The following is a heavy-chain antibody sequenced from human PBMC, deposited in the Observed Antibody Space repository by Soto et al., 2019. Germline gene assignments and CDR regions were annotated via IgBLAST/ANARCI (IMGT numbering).Heavy chain of an antibody. Sequence: NPSETLSLTCAVYGGSFSGYYWTWIRQSPGKGLEWIGEINHSGSTNYNPSLKSRVTISVDTSKNQFSLKLTSVTAADTATYYCARERFNMIQRVVTSRWSDPWGQGALVTVSS. J-gene: IGHJ5*02. CDR3: ARERFNMIQRVVTSRWSDP. V-gene: IGHV4-34*01. CDR2: INHSGST. CDR1: GGSFSGYY. D-gene: IGHD3-10*01.